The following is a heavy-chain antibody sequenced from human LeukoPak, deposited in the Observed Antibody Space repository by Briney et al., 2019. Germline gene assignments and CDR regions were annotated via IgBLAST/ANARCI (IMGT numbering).Heavy chain of an antibody. CDR1: GFTFSSYT. CDR2: ISSNSSYI. V-gene: IGHV3-21*04. J-gene: IGHJ3*02. Sequence: GGSLRLSCAASGFTFSSYTMNWVRQAPGKGLEWVSSISSNSSYIYYADSVKGRFTISRDNAKNSLYLQMNSLRAEDTAVYYCATPSVSDAFDIWGQGTMVTVSS. CDR3: ATPSVSDAFDI.